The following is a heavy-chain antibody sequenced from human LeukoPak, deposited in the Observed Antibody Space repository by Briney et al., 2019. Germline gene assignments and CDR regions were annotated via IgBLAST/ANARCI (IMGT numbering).Heavy chain of an antibody. Sequence: GGSLRLSCTASGFTFGDYVMSWVRQAPGQGLEWVARIKTKTDGETTEYAAPVKGRFTISRDDSKNTLYLQMNSLKTEDTAVYYCTTDYYDYVWGSYRPDYWGQGTLVTVSS. V-gene: IGHV3-15*01. CDR2: IKTKTDGETT. CDR3: TTDYYDYVWGSYRPDY. CDR1: GFTFGDYV. J-gene: IGHJ4*02. D-gene: IGHD3-16*02.